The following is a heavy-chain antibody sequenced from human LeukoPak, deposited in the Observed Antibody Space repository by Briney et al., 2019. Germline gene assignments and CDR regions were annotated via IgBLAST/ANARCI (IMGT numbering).Heavy chain of an antibody. J-gene: IGHJ4*02. CDR2: ISAYNGNT. Sequence: GASVKVSCKASGYTFTSYGISWVRQAPGQGLEWMGWISAYNGNTNYAQKFQGRVTMTRDTSISTAYMELSRLRSDDTAVYYCARDPPYYYDSSGSEELDYWGQGTLVTVSS. D-gene: IGHD3-22*01. V-gene: IGHV1-18*01. CDR1: GYTFTSYG. CDR3: ARDPPYYYDSSGSEELDY.